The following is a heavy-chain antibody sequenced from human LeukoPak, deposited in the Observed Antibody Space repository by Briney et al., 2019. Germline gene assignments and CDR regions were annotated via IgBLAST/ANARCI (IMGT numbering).Heavy chain of an antibody. Sequence: PGGSLRLSCAASGFTFSDYYMSWIRQAPGKGLEWVSYISSSGSTIYYADSVKGRFTISRDNAKNSLYLQMNSLRAEDTAVYYCAREGYEYRFYYYYMDVWGKGTTVTVSS. CDR2: ISSSGSTI. CDR3: AREGYEYRFYYYYMDV. J-gene: IGHJ6*03. V-gene: IGHV3-11*01. CDR1: GFTFSDYY. D-gene: IGHD5-12*01.